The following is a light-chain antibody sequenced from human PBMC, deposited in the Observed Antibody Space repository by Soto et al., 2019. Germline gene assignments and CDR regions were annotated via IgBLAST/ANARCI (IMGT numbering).Light chain of an antibody. CDR2: AAS. Sequence: EIVLTQSPDTVSLSPGERATLSCRASRSFSSSYLAWYQQKPGQAPRLLIYAASSRATGIPDRFSGSKSGTDFTLTISRLEPEESAVYYCQQYGSSPPYTFGQGTKLEIK. J-gene: IGKJ2*01. CDR1: RSFSSSY. V-gene: IGKV3-20*01. CDR3: QQYGSSPPYT.